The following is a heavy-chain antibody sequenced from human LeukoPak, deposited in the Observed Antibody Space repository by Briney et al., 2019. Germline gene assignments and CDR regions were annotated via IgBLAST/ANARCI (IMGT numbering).Heavy chain of an antibody. V-gene: IGHV6-1*01. CDR1: GDSVSSNSDA. D-gene: IGHD3-16*01. Sequence: SQTLSLTCAISGDSVSSNSDAWNWIRQSPSRGLEWLGRTYYRSKWYYDYAVAVKSRISINPDTSKNQFSLQLSSVTPEDTAVYYCARDPVGGSTFFDYWGQGTLVTVSS. J-gene: IGHJ4*02. CDR2: TYYRSKWYY. CDR3: ARDPVGGSTFFDY.